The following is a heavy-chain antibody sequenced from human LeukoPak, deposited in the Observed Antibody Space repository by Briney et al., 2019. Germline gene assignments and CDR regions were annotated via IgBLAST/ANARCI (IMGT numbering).Heavy chain of an antibody. CDR2: ISSSGSTI. Sequence: GGSLSLSCAASGFTFSSYEMNWVRQAPGKGLEWVSYISSSGSTISYADSVKGRFTISRDNAKNSLYLQMNSVRAEDTAVHYCAELGITMIGGVWGKGTTVTISS. V-gene: IGHV3-48*03. CDR3: AELGITMIGGV. CDR1: GFTFSSYE. J-gene: IGHJ6*04. D-gene: IGHD3-10*02.